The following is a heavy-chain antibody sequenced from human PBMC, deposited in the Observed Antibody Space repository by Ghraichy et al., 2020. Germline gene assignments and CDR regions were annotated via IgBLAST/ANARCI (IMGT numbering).Heavy chain of an antibody. D-gene: IGHD2-2*01. CDR3: ARDRINVIPEAMYDF. Sequence: GEYLNISCVASGFTVINYAMSWVRQAPGKGLEWVSAISGIGDEIYYADSVKGRFTISRDNSKNTVYLQMNSLRAEDTAVYFCARDRINVIPEAMYDFWGQGTQVTVSS. J-gene: IGHJ4*02. CDR2: ISGIGDEI. V-gene: IGHV3-23*01. CDR1: GFTVINYA.